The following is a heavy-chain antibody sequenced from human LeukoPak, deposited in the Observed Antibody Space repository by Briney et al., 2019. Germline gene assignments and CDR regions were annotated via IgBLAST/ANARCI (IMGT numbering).Heavy chain of an antibody. CDR3: ARMNSSGWYFDY. CDR2: ISGSGGST. CDR1: GFTFSSYA. Sequence: GGSLRLSCAASGFTFSSYAMSWVRQAPGKGLEWVSAISGSGGSTYYADSVKGRFTISRDNAKNSLYLQMNSLRAEDTAVYYCARMNSSGWYFDYWGQGTLVTVSP. V-gene: IGHV3-23*01. J-gene: IGHJ4*02. D-gene: IGHD6-19*01.